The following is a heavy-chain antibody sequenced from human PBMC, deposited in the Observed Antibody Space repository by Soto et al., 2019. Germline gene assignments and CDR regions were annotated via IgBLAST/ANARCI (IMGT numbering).Heavy chain of an antibody. Sequence: GGSLRLSCAASGFTFSSYAMSWVRQAPGKGLEWVSSISGSGGSTCYADSVKCRFTISRDNSKNTLYLQMNSLRAEDTAVYYCAKDTPLIGDEYYYGMDVWGQGTTVTVSS. V-gene: IGHV3-23*01. J-gene: IGHJ6*02. CDR3: AKDTPLIGDEYYYGMDV. CDR1: GFTFSSYA. CDR2: ISGSGGST.